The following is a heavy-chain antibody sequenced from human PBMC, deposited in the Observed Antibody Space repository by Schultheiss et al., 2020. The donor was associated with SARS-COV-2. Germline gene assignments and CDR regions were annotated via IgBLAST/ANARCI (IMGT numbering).Heavy chain of an antibody. V-gene: IGHV4-59*01. Sequence: SETLSLTCTVSGGSISSYYWSWIRQPPGKGLEWIGYIYYSGSTNYNPSLKSLVTISVDTSKNQFSLKLSSVTAADTAVYYCARGRYNWNYGLDYYYGMDIWGQGTTVTVSS. J-gene: IGHJ6*02. CDR2: IYYSGST. CDR3: ARGRYNWNYGLDYYYGMDI. D-gene: IGHD1-7*01. CDR1: GGSISSYY.